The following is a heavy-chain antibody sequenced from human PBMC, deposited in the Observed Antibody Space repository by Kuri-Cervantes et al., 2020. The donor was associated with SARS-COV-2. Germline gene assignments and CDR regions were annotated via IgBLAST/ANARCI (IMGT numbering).Heavy chain of an antibody. V-gene: IGHV3-33*08. J-gene: IGHJ4*02. CDR2: IWYDGSNK. D-gene: IGHD2-8*01. CDR3: ARGLSTVLGEDSFDY. CDR1: GFTFSSYA. Sequence: GGSLRLSCAASGFTFSSYAMHWVRQAPGKGLEWVAVIWYDGSNKYYADSVKGRFTISRDNSKNTVYLQMNSLRAEDTAVYYCARGLSTVLGEDSFDYWGQGTLVTVSS.